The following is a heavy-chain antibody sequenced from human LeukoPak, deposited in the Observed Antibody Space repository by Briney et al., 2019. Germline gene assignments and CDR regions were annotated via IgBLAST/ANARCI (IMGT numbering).Heavy chain of an antibody. CDR3: ARGCDDYSNYPYCYYGMDV. CDR2: IYYSGST. Sequence: SETLSLTCTVSGGSISSHYWSWIRQPPGKGLEWIGYIYYSGSTNYNLSLKSRVTISVDTSKNQFSLKLSSVTAADTAVYYCARGCDDYSNYPYCYYGMDVWGQGTTVTVSS. J-gene: IGHJ6*02. V-gene: IGHV4-59*11. D-gene: IGHD4-11*01. CDR1: GGSISSHY.